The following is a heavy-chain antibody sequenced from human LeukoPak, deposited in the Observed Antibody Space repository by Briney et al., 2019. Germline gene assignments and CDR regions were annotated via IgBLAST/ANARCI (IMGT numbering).Heavy chain of an antibody. V-gene: IGHV3-7*01. D-gene: IGHD3-16*02. J-gene: IGHJ4*02. CDR1: GFTFSSYW. CDR3: ARMLGGVIDKGGDC. CDR2: IKQDDGSEK. Sequence: GGSLRLPCAASGFTFSSYWMSWVRQAPGKGLEWVANIKQDDGSEKYYVGSVKGRFTISRDNSKNTLYLQMNGLRAEDTAVYYCARMLGGVIDKGGDCWGQGTLVTVSS.